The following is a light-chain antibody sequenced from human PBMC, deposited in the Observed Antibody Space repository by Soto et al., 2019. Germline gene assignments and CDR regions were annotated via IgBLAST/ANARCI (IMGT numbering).Light chain of an antibody. Sequence: DIQMTQSPSSLSASVGDRVTFTCQASQAIRTQLNWYQQKPGKAPKLLIFDASNLGTGVPARFGGSGAGTDLIFTVNSLQPEEMATDYCQQYKNLPLTFGGGTRVESK. CDR3: QQYKNLPLT. V-gene: IGKV1-33*01. CDR2: DAS. J-gene: IGKJ4*01. CDR1: QAIRTQ.